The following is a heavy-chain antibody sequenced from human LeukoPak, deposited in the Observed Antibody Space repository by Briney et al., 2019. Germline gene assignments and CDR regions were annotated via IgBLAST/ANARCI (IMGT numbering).Heavy chain of an antibody. CDR1: GGSFSGYY. CDR2: INHSGST. V-gene: IGHV4-34*01. Sequence: PSETLSLTCAVYGGSFSGYYWSWIRQPPGKGLEWIGEINHSGSTNYNPSLKSRVTISVDTSKNQFSLKLSSVTAADTAVYYCARGNPPIVVVVAATFRFDPWGQGTLVTVSS. D-gene: IGHD2-15*01. CDR3: ARGNPPIVVVVAATFRFDP. J-gene: IGHJ5*02.